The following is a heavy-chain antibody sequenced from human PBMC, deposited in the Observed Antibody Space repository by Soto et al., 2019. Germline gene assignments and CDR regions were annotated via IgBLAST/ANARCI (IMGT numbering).Heavy chain of an antibody. CDR2: INPSGGST. Sequence: ASVKVSCKASGYTFTSYYMHWVRQAPGQGLEWMGIINPSGGSTSYAQKFQGRVTITADESTSTAYMELSSLRSEDTAVYYCARGNGNSHGEFGMDVWGQGTTVTVSS. D-gene: IGHD3-10*01. J-gene: IGHJ6*02. CDR1: GYTFTSYY. V-gene: IGHV1-46*01. CDR3: ARGNGNSHGEFGMDV.